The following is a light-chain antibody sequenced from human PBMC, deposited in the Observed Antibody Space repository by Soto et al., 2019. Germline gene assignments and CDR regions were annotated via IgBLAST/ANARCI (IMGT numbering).Light chain of an antibody. J-gene: IGKJ4*01. CDR2: GAT. CDR1: QSAGSNN. CDR3: QQYGSSLLT. V-gene: IGKV3-20*01. Sequence: EIVLTQSPGTVSLSPGERATLSCRASQSAGSNNLAWYQQKPGQAPRLLIYGATSRATGIPDRFSGSASGTDFTLTISGLEPEDFAVYYCQQYGSSLLTFGGGTKVEL.